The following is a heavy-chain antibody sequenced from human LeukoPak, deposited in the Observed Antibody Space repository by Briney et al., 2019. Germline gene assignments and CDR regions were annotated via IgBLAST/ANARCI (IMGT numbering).Heavy chain of an antibody. J-gene: IGHJ4*02. CDR1: GFTFSSYS. CDR3: ARETPVTRVDY. D-gene: IGHD4-17*01. Sequence: GGSLRLSCAASGFTFSSYSMNWVRQAPGKGLEWVSYISSSSSTIYYADCVKGRFTISRDNAKNSLYLQMNSLRAEDTAVYYCARETPVTRVDYWGQGTLVTVSS. CDR2: ISSSSSTI. V-gene: IGHV3-48*01.